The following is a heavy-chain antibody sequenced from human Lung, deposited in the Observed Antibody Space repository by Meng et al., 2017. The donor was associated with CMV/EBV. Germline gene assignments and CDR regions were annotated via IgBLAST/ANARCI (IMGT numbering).Heavy chain of an antibody. J-gene: IGHJ4*02. D-gene: IGHD3-3*01. CDR2: IRSKGYGGTR. V-gene: IGHV3-49*04. Sequence: GGSXRLXCTASGFSFGDYAMNWVRQAPGKGLEWVGFIRSKGYGGTREYAASVKGRFTISRDDSKTIAYLNMNSLKTEDTAVYYCTRGGTIFGMVTSFDYXGQGXLVTVSS. CDR3: TRGGTIFGMVTSFDY. CDR1: GFSFGDYA.